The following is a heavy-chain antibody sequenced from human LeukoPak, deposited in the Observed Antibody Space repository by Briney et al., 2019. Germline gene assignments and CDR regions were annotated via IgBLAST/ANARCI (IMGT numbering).Heavy chain of an antibody. CDR3: ARDRDYSSSCPDD. D-gene: IGHD6-13*01. V-gene: IGHV3-11*01. J-gene: IGHJ4*02. Sequence: GGSLRLSCAASGFTFSDYYMSWIRQAPGKGLEWVSYISSSGSTIYYADSVKGRFTISRDNAKNSLYLQMNSLRAEDTAVYYCARDRDYSSSCPDDWGQGTLVTVSS. CDR2: ISSSGSTI. CDR1: GFTFSDYY.